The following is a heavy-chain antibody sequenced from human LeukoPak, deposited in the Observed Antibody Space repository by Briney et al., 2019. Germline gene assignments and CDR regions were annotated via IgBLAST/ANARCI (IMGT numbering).Heavy chain of an antibody. J-gene: IGHJ4*02. D-gene: IGHD2-8*01. Sequence: GGSLRLSCAASGFTFSSYAMSWVRQAPGKGLEWVSAISGSGGSTYYADSVKGRFTISRDNSKNTLYLQMNSLRAEDTAVYYCAKHFYCTNGVCYTFDYWGQGTLVTVSS. V-gene: IGHV3-23*01. CDR1: GFTFSSYA. CDR2: ISGSGGST. CDR3: AKHFYCTNGVCYTFDY.